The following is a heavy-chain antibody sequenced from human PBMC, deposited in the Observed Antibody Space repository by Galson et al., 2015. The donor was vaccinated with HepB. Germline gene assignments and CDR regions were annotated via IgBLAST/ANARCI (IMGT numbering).Heavy chain of an antibody. Sequence: SLRLSCAASGFTFSSYAMHWVRQAPGKGLEWVAVISYDGSNKYYADSVKGRFTISRDNSKNTLYLQMNSLRAEDTAVYYCARDRNYYGSGSYCPPYYYVIAVWSRATTVTASS. CDR2: ISYDGSNK. CDR3: ARDRNYYGSGSYCPPYYYVIAV. V-gene: IGHV3-30-3*01. D-gene: IGHD3-10*01. J-gene: IGHJ6*02. CDR1: GFTFSSYA.